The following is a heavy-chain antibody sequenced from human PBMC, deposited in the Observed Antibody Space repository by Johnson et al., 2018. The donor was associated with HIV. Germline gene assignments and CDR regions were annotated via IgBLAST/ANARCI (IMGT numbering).Heavy chain of an antibody. CDR1: GFTVSSNY. Sequence: EVQLVESGGDLVQPGGSLRLSCAASGFTVSSNYMSWVRQAPGKGLEWVSVIYSGGSTYYADSVKGRFTISRDNSKNTLYLQMNSLRAEDTAVYYCARDRLFGSSWYGVGAFDIWGQGTMVTVSS. CDR3: ARDRLFGSSWYGVGAFDI. CDR2: IYSGGST. J-gene: IGHJ3*02. V-gene: IGHV3-66*02. D-gene: IGHD6-13*01.